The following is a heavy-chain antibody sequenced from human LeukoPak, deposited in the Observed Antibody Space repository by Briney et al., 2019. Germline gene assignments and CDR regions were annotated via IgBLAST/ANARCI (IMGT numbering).Heavy chain of an antibody. CDR2: IASDGTST. D-gene: IGHD3-10*01. V-gene: IGHV3-64*01. CDR3: PRSTRYFGSAMYYFDN. Sequence: PGGSLRLSCAASGFTFSSCYMHWVRQAPGRGLEYVSTIASDGTSTYYSTSVKGRVTTSRDNSQNTLYLQMGSLRPEDTAIYYCPRSTRYFGSAMYYFDNWGQGTLVTVSS. CDR1: GFTFSSCY. J-gene: IGHJ4*02.